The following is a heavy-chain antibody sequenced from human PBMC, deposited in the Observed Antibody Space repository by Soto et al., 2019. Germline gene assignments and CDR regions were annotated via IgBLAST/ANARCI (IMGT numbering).Heavy chain of an antibody. D-gene: IGHD6-6*01. Sequence: VQLQQWGAGLLKPSETLSLTCAVYGGSFSGYYWSWIRQPPGKGLEWIWEINHSGSTNYNPSLKSRVTITVDTAKNQFSLELSSVTDADTDVYYCAREYSSSSGWFDPRGQGTLVTVSS. V-gene: IGHV4-34*01. CDR2: INHSGST. CDR1: GGSFSGYY. CDR3: AREYSSSSGWFDP. J-gene: IGHJ5*01.